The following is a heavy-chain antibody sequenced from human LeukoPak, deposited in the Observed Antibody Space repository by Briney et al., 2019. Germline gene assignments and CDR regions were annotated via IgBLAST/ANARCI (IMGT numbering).Heavy chain of an antibody. J-gene: IGHJ3*02. CDR1: GFTFRTYW. Sequence: GGSLRLSCAASGFTFRTYWMHWVRQAPGKGLVWVSLINMDGSSTTYADSVKGRFTISRDNAKNTLYLQMNSLRAGDTAVYYCARAYRGYYGSGSYYNDAFDIWGQGTMVTVSS. CDR2: INMDGSST. D-gene: IGHD3-10*01. CDR3: ARAYRGYYGSGSYYNDAFDI. V-gene: IGHV3-74*01.